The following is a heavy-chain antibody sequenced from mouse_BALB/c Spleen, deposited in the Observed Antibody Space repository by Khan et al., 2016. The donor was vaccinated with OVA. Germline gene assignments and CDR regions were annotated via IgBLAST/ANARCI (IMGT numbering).Heavy chain of an antibody. J-gene: IGHJ2*01. Sequence: EVKLEVSGPGLVKPSQSLSLTCTVTGYSITSDYAWNWIRQFPGNKLEWMGCIRYSGSTSYNPSLKSRISITRDTSKNQFFLQLNSVTTEDTATYYGARSVLLRPPLDDWGQGTTLTVSS. V-gene: IGHV3-2*02. CDR1: GYSITSDYA. CDR2: IRYSGST. D-gene: IGHD1-1*01. CDR3: ARSVLLRPPLDD.